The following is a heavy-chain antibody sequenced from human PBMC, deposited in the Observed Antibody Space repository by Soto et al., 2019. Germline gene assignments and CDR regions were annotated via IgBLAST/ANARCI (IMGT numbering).Heavy chain of an antibody. CDR1: GGSISSSGYY. J-gene: IGHJ5*02. Sequence: LSLTCTVSGGSISSSGYYWGWIRQPPGKGLEWIGSIYYSGSTYYNPSLKRRVTISVDTSKNQFSLKLSSVTAADTAVYYCARQRDYYETSCYDWFDPWRQGTLVTASS. V-gene: IGHV4-39*01. CDR2: IYYSGST. CDR3: ARQRDYYETSCYDWFDP. D-gene: IGHD3-22*01.